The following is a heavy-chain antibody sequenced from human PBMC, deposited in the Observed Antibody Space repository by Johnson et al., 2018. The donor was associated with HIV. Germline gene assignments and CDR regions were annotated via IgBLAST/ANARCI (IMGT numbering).Heavy chain of an antibody. CDR1: GFTFDDYG. Sequence: QVRLVESGGGILRPGGSLRLSCAASGFTFDDYGMNWVRQGPGKGLEWVAVISYDGSNKYYADSVKGRFTISRDNAKNSLYLQMNSLRAEDTAVYYCGRPHAFDIWGQGTMVTVSS. V-gene: IGHV3-30*03. CDR2: ISYDGSNK. J-gene: IGHJ3*02. CDR3: GRPHAFDI.